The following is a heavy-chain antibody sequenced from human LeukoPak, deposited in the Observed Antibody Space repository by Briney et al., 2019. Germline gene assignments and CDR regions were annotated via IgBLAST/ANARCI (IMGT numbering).Heavy chain of an antibody. CDR2: IYSSGST. J-gene: IGHJ4*02. Sequence: PSETLSLTCTVPGGSISSGNYYWSWIRQPAGKGLEWIGRIYSSGSTNYNPSLKSRVTITVDTSKNQFSLKLSSVTAADTAVYYCARGGYCGGDCYFYYWGQGTLVTVSS. CDR3: ARGGYCGGDCYFYY. V-gene: IGHV4-61*02. D-gene: IGHD2-21*02. CDR1: GGSISSGNYY.